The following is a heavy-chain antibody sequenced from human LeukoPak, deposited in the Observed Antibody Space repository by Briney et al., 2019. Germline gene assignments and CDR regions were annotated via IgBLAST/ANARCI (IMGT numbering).Heavy chain of an antibody. Sequence: PGGSLRLSCAASGFTFSSYGMHSVRQAPGKGLEWVAFIRYDGSNKYYADSVKGRFTISRDNSKNTLYLQMNSLRAEDTAVYYCAKDLLGYGGNSADYWGQGTLVTVSS. CDR1: GFTFSSYG. V-gene: IGHV3-30*02. D-gene: IGHD4-23*01. CDR3: AKDLLGYGGNSADY. J-gene: IGHJ4*02. CDR2: IRYDGSNK.